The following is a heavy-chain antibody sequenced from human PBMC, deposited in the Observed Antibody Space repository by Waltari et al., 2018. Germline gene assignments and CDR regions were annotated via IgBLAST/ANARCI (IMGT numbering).Heavy chain of an antibody. CDR1: GFTFDVYA. D-gene: IGHD6-19*01. CDR3: AKDRSIAVAGVDY. J-gene: IGHJ4*02. Sequence: EVQLVESGGGLVQPGRSLRLSCAASGFTFDVYAMPWVRQAPGTGLEWVSGISWHSGSTGYADSVKGRFTISRDNAKNSLYLQMNSLRAEDTALYYCAKDRSIAVAGVDYWGQGTLVTVSS. V-gene: IGHV3-9*01. CDR2: ISWHSGST.